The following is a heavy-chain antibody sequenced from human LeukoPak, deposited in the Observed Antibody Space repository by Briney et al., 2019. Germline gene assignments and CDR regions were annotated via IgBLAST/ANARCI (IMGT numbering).Heavy chain of an antibody. Sequence: GGSLRLSCAASGFTFSSYAMSWVRQAPGEGLEWVSAISGSGGSTYYADSVKGRFTISRDNSKNTLYLQMNSLRAEDTAVYYCANQELDFLPLGIVYDFWGRDDYWGQGTLVTVSS. D-gene: IGHD3-3*01. V-gene: IGHV3-23*01. CDR3: ANQELDFLPLGIVYDFWGRDDY. J-gene: IGHJ4*02. CDR2: ISGSGGST. CDR1: GFTFSSYA.